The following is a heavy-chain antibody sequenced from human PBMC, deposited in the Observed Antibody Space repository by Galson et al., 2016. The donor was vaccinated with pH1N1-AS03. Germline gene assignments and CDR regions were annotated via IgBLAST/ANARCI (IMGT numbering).Heavy chain of an antibody. CDR2: IYYKGST. D-gene: IGHD2-2*01. V-gene: IGHV4-59*02. Sequence: ETLSLTCTVSGGSVSGYYWSWIRQPPGKGLEWIGYIYYKGSTTYTPSLKSRVTISVDTSKNHFSLKLTSVTAADAAVYYCARVTGFYQISALNIWGQGTMVTVSS. CDR3: ARVTGFYQISALNI. J-gene: IGHJ3*02. CDR1: GGSVSGYY.